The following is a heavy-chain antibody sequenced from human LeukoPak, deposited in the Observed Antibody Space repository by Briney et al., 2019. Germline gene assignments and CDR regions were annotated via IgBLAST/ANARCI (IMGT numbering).Heavy chain of an antibody. J-gene: IGHJ5*02. CDR1: GNTFTTYD. CDR2: MDPNSGNT. D-gene: IGHD6-13*01. CDR3: ARGSDSSSWYTLGPWFDP. V-gene: IGHV1-8*03. Sequence: ASVKVSCKASGNTFTTYDINWVRQATGQGLEWMGWMDPNSGNTGYAQKFQGRVTFTRNTSISTAYMELSGLRSEDTAVYYCARGSDSSSWYTLGPWFDPWGQGTLVTVSS.